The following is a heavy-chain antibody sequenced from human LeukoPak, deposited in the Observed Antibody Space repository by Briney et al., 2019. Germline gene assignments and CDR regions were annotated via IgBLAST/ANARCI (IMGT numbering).Heavy chain of an antibody. J-gene: IGHJ4*02. CDR2: IHKSGGT. D-gene: IGHD1-1*01. Sequence: PSETLSLTRTVVGDSPRRFWWSWIRQPPGKGLEWIGCIHKSGGTKYHPPFKRRVAMSVDTSKNQFSLKLTSVRPADSAMYYCARDLELERDRWDYFESWGQGTLVTVSS. V-gene: IGHV4-59*01. CDR3: ARDLELERDRWDYFES. CDR1: GDSPRRFW.